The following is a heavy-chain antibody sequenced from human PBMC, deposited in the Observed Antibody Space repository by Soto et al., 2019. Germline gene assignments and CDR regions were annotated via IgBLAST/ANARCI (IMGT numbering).Heavy chain of an antibody. Sequence: GGSLRLSCAASGFTFSSYAMHWVRQAPGKGLEWVAVISYDGSNKYYADSVKGRFTISRDNSKNTLNLQMNSLRAEDTAVYYCARGGYDFWSGPRIVDLPTIVPHFDYWGQGTLVTVSS. V-gene: IGHV3-30-3*01. CDR3: ARGGYDFWSGPRIVDLPTIVPHFDY. J-gene: IGHJ4*02. CDR1: GFTFSSYA. D-gene: IGHD3-3*01. CDR2: ISYDGSNK.